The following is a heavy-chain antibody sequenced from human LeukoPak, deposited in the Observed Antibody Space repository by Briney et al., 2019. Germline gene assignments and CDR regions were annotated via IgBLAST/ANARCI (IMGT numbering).Heavy chain of an antibody. Sequence: GSSVKVSCKASGGIFNSFAVSWVRQATGQGLEWMGRIIPIFGKTNYAQKFQGRVTITTNDSISTAYMELSSLRSEDPAVYYCASRSNSLSYGNYVDVWGKGTMVIVSS. CDR1: GGIFNSFA. J-gene: IGHJ6*03. CDR3: ASRSNSLSYGNYVDV. CDR2: IIPIFGKT. V-gene: IGHV1-69*05. D-gene: IGHD4-17*01.